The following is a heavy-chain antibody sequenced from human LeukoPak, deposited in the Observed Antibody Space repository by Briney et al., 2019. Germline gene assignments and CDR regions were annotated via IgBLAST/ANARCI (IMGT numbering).Heavy chain of an antibody. Sequence: ETLSLTCTVSGGSISSSTYYWGWVRQPPGKGLEWVSSISSSSSYIYYADSVKGRFTISRDNAKNSLYLQMNSLRAEDTAVYYCAREIVVVPAATTDPQHWGQGTLVTVSS. CDR3: AREIVVVPAATTDPQH. J-gene: IGHJ1*01. V-gene: IGHV3-21*01. CDR1: GGSISSSTYY. D-gene: IGHD2-2*01. CDR2: ISSSSSYI.